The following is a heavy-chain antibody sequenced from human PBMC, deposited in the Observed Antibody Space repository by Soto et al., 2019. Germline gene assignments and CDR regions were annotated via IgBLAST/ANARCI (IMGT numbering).Heavy chain of an antibody. CDR2: IYSGGST. V-gene: IGHV3-53*01. Sequence: GSLRLSCAASGFTVSSNYMSWVRQAPGKGLEWVSVIYSGGSTYYADSVRGRFTISRDNSKNTLYLQVKSLRAEDTAVYYCARDPPATRHGMDVWGQGTTVTVSS. J-gene: IGHJ6*02. CDR1: GFTVSSNY. CDR3: ARDPPATRHGMDV.